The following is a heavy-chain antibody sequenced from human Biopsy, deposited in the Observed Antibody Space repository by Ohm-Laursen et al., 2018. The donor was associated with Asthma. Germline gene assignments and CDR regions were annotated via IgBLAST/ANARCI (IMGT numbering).Heavy chain of an antibody. CDR3: ARESGQDYGGFGSFDR. CDR2: ISSDGHLK. D-gene: IGHD4-23*01. Sequence: SLRLSCAASGFVFSQSGMRWVRQAPGKGLEWVALISSDGHLKYYEDSVKGRFTISRDNSKNSLYLQINSLRVEDSAVYYCARESGQDYGGFGSFDRWGQGKMVAVSS. V-gene: IGHV3-30*03. J-gene: IGHJ3*02. CDR1: GFVFSQSG.